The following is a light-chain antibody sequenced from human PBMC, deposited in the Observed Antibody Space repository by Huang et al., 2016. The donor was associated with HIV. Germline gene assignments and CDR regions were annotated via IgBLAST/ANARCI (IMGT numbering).Light chain of an antibody. CDR3: LQLNRYVAT. Sequence: AIQLTQSPSSLSASVGDRVTITCRASQDISTFLAWYQQKPGKVPKLLIYDASILENGVPSRFSGSGSETDFTLTIDNLQPEDSATYYGLQLNRYVATFGPGTNVDV. V-gene: IGKV1-13*02. CDR1: QDISTF. CDR2: DAS. J-gene: IGKJ3*01.